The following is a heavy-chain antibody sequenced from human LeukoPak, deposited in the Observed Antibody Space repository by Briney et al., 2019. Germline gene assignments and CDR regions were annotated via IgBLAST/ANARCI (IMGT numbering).Heavy chain of an antibody. CDR1: GFTFSDYS. J-gene: IGHJ4*02. Sequence: GGSLRLSCAASGFTFSDYSMNWVRQAPGRGLEWVSYIGIDSGNTNYADSLKGRFTISGDKAKNSLYLQMNSLRVEDTAVYYCARDYKYAFDNWGQGTLVTVSS. D-gene: IGHD5-24*01. V-gene: IGHV3-48*01. CDR2: IGIDSGNT. CDR3: ARDYKYAFDN.